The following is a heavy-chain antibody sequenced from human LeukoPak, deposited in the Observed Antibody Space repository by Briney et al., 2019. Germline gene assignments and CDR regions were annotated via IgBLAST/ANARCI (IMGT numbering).Heavy chain of an antibody. D-gene: IGHD3-22*01. CDR2: INPSGGST. Sequence: ASVKVSCKASGYTFTSYYMHWVRQAPGQGLEWMGIINPSGGSTSYAQKFQGRVTMTRDTSTSTVYMEPSSLRSEDTAVYYCARRAGDYYDSSGYDFDYWGQGTLVTVSS. CDR1: GYTFTSYY. V-gene: IGHV1-46*01. J-gene: IGHJ4*02. CDR3: ARRAGDYYDSSGYDFDY.